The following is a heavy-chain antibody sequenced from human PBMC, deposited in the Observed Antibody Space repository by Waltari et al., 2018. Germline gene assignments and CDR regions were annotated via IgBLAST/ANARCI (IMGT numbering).Heavy chain of an antibody. CDR1: GFTFSSYA. D-gene: IGHD2-15*01. CDR3: ALLVAATDFDY. V-gene: IGHV3-30-3*01. J-gene: IGHJ4*02. CDR2: ISYDGSNK. Sequence: QVQLVESGGGVVQPGRSLRLSCAASGFTFSSYAMHWVRQAPGKGLEWVAVISYDGSNKYYADAVKGRFTISRDNTKNTLYLQMNSLRAEDTAVYYCALLVAATDFDYWGQGTLVTVSS.